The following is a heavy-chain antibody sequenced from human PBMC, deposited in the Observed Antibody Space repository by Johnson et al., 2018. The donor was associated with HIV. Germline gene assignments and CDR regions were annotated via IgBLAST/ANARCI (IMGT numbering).Heavy chain of an antibody. Sequence: VQLVESGGGLVQPGGSLRLSCAASGFTFSSYAMHWVRQAPGKGLEYVSAISSNGGSTYYANSVKGRFTISRDNSKNTLYLQMGSLRAEDTAVYYCAKSGFSGSYQGAYDIWGQGTMVTVSS. V-gene: IGHV3-64*01. CDR3: AKSGFSGSYQGAYDI. D-gene: IGHD1-26*01. CDR1: GFTFSSYA. CDR2: ISSNGGST. J-gene: IGHJ3*02.